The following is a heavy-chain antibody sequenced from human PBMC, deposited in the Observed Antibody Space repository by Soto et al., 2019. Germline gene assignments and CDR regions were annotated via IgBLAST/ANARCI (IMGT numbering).Heavy chain of an antibody. CDR1: GFTFSSYG. J-gene: IGHJ6*02. Sequence: GGSLRLSCAASGFTFSSYGMHWVRQAPGKGLEWVAVISYDGSNKYYADSVKGRFTISRDNSKNTLYLQMNSLRAEDTAVYYCAKDMWRDSSGRGQSHYYYGMDVWGQGTTVTVSS. V-gene: IGHV3-30*18. CDR3: AKDMWRDSSGRGQSHYYYGMDV. CDR2: ISYDGSNK. D-gene: IGHD6-19*01.